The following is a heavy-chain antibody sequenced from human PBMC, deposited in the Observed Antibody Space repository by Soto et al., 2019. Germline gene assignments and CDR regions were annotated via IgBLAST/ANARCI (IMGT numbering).Heavy chain of an antibody. V-gene: IGHV3-64D*06. D-gene: IGHD5-18*01. J-gene: IGHJ4*02. CDR3: VKTLQYSYGLPH. Sequence: XXSLRLSFSASGFTFSSYAMHWVLQAPGKGLEYVSGISSNGGSTHYADSVKGRFTISRDNSKNTLYLQMSSMRAEDTAVYYCVKTLQYSYGLPHWGQGTLVTVSS. CDR2: ISSNGGST. CDR1: GFTFSSYA.